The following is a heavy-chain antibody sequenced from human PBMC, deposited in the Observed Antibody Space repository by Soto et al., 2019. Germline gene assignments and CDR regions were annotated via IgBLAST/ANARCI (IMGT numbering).Heavy chain of an antibody. J-gene: IGHJ6*03. CDR1: GFTFGLPFINYA. CDR3: GCAKYGGVYFMDV. CDR2: ISGRGGRT. D-gene: IGHD3-16*01. Sequence: EVQLLESGGGLVQPGGSLRLSCSASGFTFGLPFINYAMSCVRKAPGKGLEWVSLISGRGGRTDYADSVKGRFTTSRDKSKNTMYLQKNSLGAEDPALFYFGCAKYGGVYFMDVRGKGTTVTVSS. V-gene: IGHV3-23*01.